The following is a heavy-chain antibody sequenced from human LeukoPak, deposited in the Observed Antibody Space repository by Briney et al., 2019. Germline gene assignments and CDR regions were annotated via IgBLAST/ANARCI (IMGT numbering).Heavy chain of an antibody. D-gene: IGHD6-13*01. Sequence: SETLSLTCTVSGGSISSYYWGWIRQPPGKGLEWIGSIYYSGSTYYNPSLKSRVTISVDTSKNQFSLKLSSVTAADTAVYYCARRSGIAAAGIDYWGQGTLVTVSS. J-gene: IGHJ4*02. CDR1: GGSISSYY. CDR2: IYYSGST. V-gene: IGHV4-39*01. CDR3: ARRSGIAAAGIDY.